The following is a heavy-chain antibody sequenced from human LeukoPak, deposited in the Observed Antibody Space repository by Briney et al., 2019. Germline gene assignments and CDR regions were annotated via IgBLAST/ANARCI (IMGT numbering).Heavy chain of an antibody. V-gene: IGHV1-18*01. CDR3: ARGIAVAVRFDY. CDR1: GYTFTSYG. Sequence: ASVNVSCKASGYTFTSYGISWVRQAPGQGLEWMGWISPYNGNTNYAQKLQGRVTMTTDTSTSTAYMDLRSLRSDDTAVYYCARGIAVAVRFDYWGQGTLVTVSS. J-gene: IGHJ4*02. D-gene: IGHD6-19*01. CDR2: ISPYNGNT.